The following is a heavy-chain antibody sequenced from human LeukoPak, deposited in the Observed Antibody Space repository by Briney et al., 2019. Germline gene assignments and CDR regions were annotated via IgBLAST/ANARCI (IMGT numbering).Heavy chain of an antibody. J-gene: IGHJ6*02. CDR3: ARDLVGATIYYGMDV. CDR2: ISSSSSTI. V-gene: IGHV3-48*04. D-gene: IGHD1-26*01. CDR1: GFTFSSYS. Sequence: GGSLRLSCAASGFTFSSYSMNWVRQAPGKGLEWVSYISSSSSTIYYADSVKGRFTISRDNAKNSLYLQMNSLRAEDTAVYYCARDLVGATIYYGMDVWGQGTTVTVSS.